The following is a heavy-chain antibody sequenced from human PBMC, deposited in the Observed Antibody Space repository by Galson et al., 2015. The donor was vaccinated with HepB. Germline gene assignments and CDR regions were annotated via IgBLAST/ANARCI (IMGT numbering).Heavy chain of an antibody. CDR2: ISAYNGNR. CDR3: ARGTQGYSSSSVGGMDV. D-gene: IGHD6-6*01. J-gene: IGHJ6*02. V-gene: IGHV1-18*04. Sequence: SVKVSCKASGYTFTSYAISWVRQAPGQGLEWMGWISAYNGNRNYAQKFQGRVTITADESTSTAYMELSSLRTEDTAVYYCARGTQGYSSSSVGGMDVWGQGTTVTVSS. CDR1: GYTFTSYA.